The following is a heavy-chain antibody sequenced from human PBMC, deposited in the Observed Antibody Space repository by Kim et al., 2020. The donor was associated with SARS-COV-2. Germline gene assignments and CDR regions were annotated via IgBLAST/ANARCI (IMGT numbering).Heavy chain of an antibody. D-gene: IGHD3-10*01. V-gene: IGHV3-21*01. CDR1: GFTFSSYS. CDR3: ARDAPPYYGSGSYLYYYYYYGMDV. CDR2: ISSSSSYI. J-gene: IGHJ6*02. Sequence: GGSLRLSCAASGFTFSSYSMNWVRQAPGKGLEWVSSISSSSSYIYYADSVKGRFTISRDNAKNSLYLQMNSLRAEDTAVYYCARDAPPYYGSGSYLYYYYYYGMDVWGQGTTVTVSS.